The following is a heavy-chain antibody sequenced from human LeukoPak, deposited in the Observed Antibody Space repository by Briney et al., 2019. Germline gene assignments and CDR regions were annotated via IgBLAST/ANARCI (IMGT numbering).Heavy chain of an antibody. J-gene: IGHJ6*02. D-gene: IGHD3-10*01. Sequence: GGPLRLSCAASGFTFSSYAMSWVRQAPGKGLEWVSAISGSGGSTYYADSVKGRFTISRDNSKNTLYLQMNSLRAEDTAVYYCARSGNYYYYAMDVWGQGTTVTVSS. CDR2: ISGSGGST. V-gene: IGHV3-23*01. CDR1: GFTFSSYA. CDR3: ARSGNYYYYAMDV.